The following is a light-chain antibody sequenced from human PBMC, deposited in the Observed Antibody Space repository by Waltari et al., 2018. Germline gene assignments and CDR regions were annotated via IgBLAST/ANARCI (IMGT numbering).Light chain of an antibody. V-gene: IGKV3-20*01. J-gene: IGKJ5*01. CDR2: GAS. CDR1: QTVSSSY. CDR3: QHYGSSPLIT. Sequence: EIVLTQSPGTLSLSPGARATLSCRASQTVSSSYLAWYQQKPDQAPRLLIYGASSRATGIPDRFSGSGSGTDFTLTISRLEPDFAVYYCQHYGSSPLITFGQGTRLEIK.